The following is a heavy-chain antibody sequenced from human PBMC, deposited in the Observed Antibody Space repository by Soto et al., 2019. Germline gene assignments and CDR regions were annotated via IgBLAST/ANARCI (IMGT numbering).Heavy chain of an antibody. D-gene: IGHD3-3*01. CDR3: ARDLYDFWSGYPFDY. V-gene: IGHV3-21*01. CDR2: ISSSSSYI. CDR1: GFTFSSYS. Sequence: GGSLRFSCAASGFTFSSYSMNWVRQAPGKGLEWVSSISSSSSYIYYADSVKGRFTISRDNAKNSLYLQMNSLRAEDTAVYYCARDLYDFWSGYPFDYWGQGTLVTVSS. J-gene: IGHJ4*02.